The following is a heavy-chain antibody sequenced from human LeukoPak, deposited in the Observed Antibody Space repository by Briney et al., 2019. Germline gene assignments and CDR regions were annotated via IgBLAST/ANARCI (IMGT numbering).Heavy chain of an antibody. CDR1: GFTFSSYA. J-gene: IGHJ4*02. CDR2: ISGSGGST. V-gene: IGHV3-23*01. CDR3: AKVPAVYTQLYYFDY. Sequence: AGSLRLSCAASGFTFSSYAMSWVRQAPGKGLEWVSAISGSGGSTYYADSVKGRLTISRDNSKNTLYLQMNSLRAEDTAVYYCAKVPAVYTQLYYFDYWGQGTLVTVSS. D-gene: IGHD1-1*01.